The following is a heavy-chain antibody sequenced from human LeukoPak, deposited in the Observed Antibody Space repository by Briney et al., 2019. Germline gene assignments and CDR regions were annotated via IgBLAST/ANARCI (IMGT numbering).Heavy chain of an antibody. V-gene: IGHV3-48*01. CDR1: GFTFSSYS. CDR3: ARSAPPIPYDILTGYMADAFDI. D-gene: IGHD3-9*01. J-gene: IGHJ3*02. Sequence: PGGSLRLSCAASGFTFSSYSMNWVRQAPGKGLEWVSYISSSSSTIYYADSVKGRFTISRDNAKNSLYLQMNSLRAEDTAVYYCARSAPPIPYDILTGYMADAFDIWGQGTMVTVSS. CDR2: ISSSSSTI.